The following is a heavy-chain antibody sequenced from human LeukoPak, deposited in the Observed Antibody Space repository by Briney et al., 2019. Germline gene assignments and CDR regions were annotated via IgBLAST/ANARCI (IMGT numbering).Heavy chain of an antibody. J-gene: IGHJ3*02. V-gene: IGHV4-61*02. CDR3: ARGGARWSGYPWAFDI. D-gene: IGHD3-3*01. CDR1: GGSTSSGSYY. CDR2: IYTSGST. Sequence: PSETLSLTCTVSGGSTSSGSYYWSWIRQPAGKGLEWIGRIYTSGSTNYNPSLKSRVTISVDTSKNQFSLKLSSVTAADTAVYYCARGGARWSGYPWAFDIWGQGTMVTVSS.